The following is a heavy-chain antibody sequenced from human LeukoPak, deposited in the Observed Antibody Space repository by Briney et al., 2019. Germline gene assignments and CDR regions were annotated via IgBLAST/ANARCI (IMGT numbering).Heavy chain of an antibody. Sequence: ASVTVSCKASGHTFTSYGISWVRQAPGQGREWKGWISAYDGNTNYAQKLQGRVTMTTDTSTSTAHMELRSLRSDDTAVYYCARDTHYYDSSSGYWGQGTLVIVSS. CDR2: ISAYDGNT. J-gene: IGHJ4*02. D-gene: IGHD3-22*01. CDR3: ARDTHYYDSSSGY. CDR1: GHTFTSYG. V-gene: IGHV1-18*01.